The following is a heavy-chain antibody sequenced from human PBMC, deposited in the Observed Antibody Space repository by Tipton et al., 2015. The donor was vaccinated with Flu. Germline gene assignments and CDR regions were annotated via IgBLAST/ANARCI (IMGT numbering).Heavy chain of an antibody. Sequence: TLSLTCAVYGGSFSGYYWSWIRQPPGKGLEWIGEINHSGSTNYNPSLKSRVTISVDTSKNQFSLKLSSVTAADTAVYYCAKDGIWQQPPWYWGQGSLVTVSS. D-gene: IGHD6-13*01. CDR1: GGSFSGYY. CDR3: AKDGIWQQPPWY. CDR2: INHSGST. V-gene: IGHV4-34*01. J-gene: IGHJ4*02.